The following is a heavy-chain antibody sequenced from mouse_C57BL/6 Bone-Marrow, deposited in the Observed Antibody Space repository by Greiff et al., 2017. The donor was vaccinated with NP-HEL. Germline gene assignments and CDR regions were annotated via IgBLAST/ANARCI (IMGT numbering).Heavy chain of an antibody. D-gene: IGHD6-5*01. CDR3: ARYAGSYYFDY. J-gene: IGHJ2*01. V-gene: IGHV1-4*01. CDR1: GYTFTSYT. CDR2: INPSSGYT. Sequence: LVESGAELARPGASVKMSCKASGYTFTSYTMHWVKQRPGQGLEWIGYINPSSGYTKYNQKFKDKATLTADKSSSTAYMQLSSLTSEDSAVYYCARYAGSYYFDYWGQGTTLTVSS.